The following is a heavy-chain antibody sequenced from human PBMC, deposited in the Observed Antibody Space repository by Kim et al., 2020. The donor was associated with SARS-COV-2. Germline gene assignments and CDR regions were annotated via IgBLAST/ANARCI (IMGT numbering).Heavy chain of an antibody. CDR3: VRDVSLDYYYYYGMDV. Sequence: GGSLRLSCAASGFTFSDYYMSWIRQAPGKGLEWVSYISSSSSYTNYADSVKGRFTISRDNAKNSLYLQMNSLRAEDTAVYYCVRDVSLDYYYYYGMDVWGQGTTVTVSS. J-gene: IGHJ6*02. V-gene: IGHV3-11*05. CDR1: GFTFSDYY. CDR2: ISSSSSYT.